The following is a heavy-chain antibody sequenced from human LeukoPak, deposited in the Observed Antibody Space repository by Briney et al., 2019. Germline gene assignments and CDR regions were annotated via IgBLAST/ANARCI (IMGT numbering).Heavy chain of an antibody. V-gene: IGHV1-24*01. J-gene: IGHJ4*02. D-gene: IGHD7-27*01. CDR1: GYTLTELS. CDR3: ANLPNAPLLGAAGGDY. CDR2: FDPEDGET. Sequence: ASVKVSCKVSGYTLTELSMHWVRQAPGKGLEWMGTFDPEDGETIYAQKFQGRVTMTEDTSTDTAHMELSSLRSEDTAVYYCANLPNAPLLGAAGGDYWGQGTLVTVSS.